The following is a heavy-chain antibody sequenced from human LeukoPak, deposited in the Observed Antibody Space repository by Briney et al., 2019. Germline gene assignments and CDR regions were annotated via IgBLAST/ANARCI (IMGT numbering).Heavy chain of an antibody. J-gene: IGHJ4*02. CDR1: SYTFTSYY. CDR2: INPNSGGT. Sequence: ASVKVSCKASSYTFTSYYMHWVRQAPGQGLEWMGWINPNSGGTNYAQKFQGRVTMTRDTSISTAYMELSRLRSDDTAVYYCASSRKLGLSIAPESDWGQGTLVTVSS. CDR3: ASSRKLGLSIAPESD. V-gene: IGHV1-2*02. D-gene: IGHD6-6*01.